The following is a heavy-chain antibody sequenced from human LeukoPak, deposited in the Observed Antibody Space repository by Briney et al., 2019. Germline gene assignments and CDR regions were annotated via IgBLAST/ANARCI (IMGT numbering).Heavy chain of an antibody. Sequence: NSSETLSLTCTVSGGSISSSSYYWGWIRQPPGKGLEWIGSICYSGSTYYNPSLKSRVTISVDTSKNQFSLKLSSVTAADTAVYYCARHKDIVATDFDYWGQGTLVTVSS. CDR2: ICYSGST. V-gene: IGHV4-39*01. J-gene: IGHJ4*02. CDR1: GGSISSSSYY. D-gene: IGHD5-12*01. CDR3: ARHKDIVATDFDY.